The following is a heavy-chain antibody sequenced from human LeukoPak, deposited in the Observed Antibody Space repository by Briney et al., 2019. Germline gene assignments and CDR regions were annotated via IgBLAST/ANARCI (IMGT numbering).Heavy chain of an antibody. CDR3: AREVGWGLFDY. Sequence: GASVKVSCTASGGTFSSYAISWVRQAPGQGLEWMGGIIPIFGTANYAQKFQGRVTITTDESTSTAYMELSSLRSEDTAVYYCAREVGWGLFDYWGQGTLVTVSS. V-gene: IGHV1-69*05. CDR1: GGTFSSYA. J-gene: IGHJ4*02. D-gene: IGHD6-19*01. CDR2: IIPIFGTA.